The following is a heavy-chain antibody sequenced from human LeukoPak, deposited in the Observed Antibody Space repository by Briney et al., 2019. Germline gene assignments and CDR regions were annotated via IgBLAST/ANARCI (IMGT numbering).Heavy chain of an antibody. J-gene: IGHJ6*04. D-gene: IGHD2-2*01. CDR3: AREYCSSTSCSRHYYYCGMDV. Sequence: ASVKVSCKASGYTFTSYYMHWVRQAPGQGLEWMGIINPSGGSTSYAQKFQGRVTMTRDTSTSTVYMELSSLRSEDTAVYYCAREYCSSTSCSRHYYYCGMDVWGKGTTVTVSS. CDR1: GYTFTSYY. V-gene: IGHV1-46*01. CDR2: INPSGGST.